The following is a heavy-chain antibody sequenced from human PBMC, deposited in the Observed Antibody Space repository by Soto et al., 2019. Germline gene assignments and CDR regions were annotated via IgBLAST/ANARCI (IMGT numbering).Heavy chain of an antibody. V-gene: IGHV1-46*01. CDR2: ITPSSGST. Sequence: QVQLVQSGAEVKNPGASVKVSCKASGYTFTTYYMHWLRQARGQGLEWMGIITPSSGSTRYEQKFQDRVTMTRDTSTSTFYMELSSLRSEDTAVYYCARAVFTKTAPIDYWGQGTLVTGSS. CDR3: ARAVFTKTAPIDY. D-gene: IGHD2-21*02. CDR1: GYTFTTYY. J-gene: IGHJ4*02.